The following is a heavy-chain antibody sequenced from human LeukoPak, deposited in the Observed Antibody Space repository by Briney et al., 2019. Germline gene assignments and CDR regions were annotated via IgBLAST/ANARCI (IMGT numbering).Heavy chain of an antibody. J-gene: IGHJ4*02. V-gene: IGHV3-23*01. Sequence: PGGSLRLSCAVSGFTFSSYGMTWVRQAPGKGLEWVSSISGGGSDTYNEDAVKGRFTISRDNSKSSLYLQMNNLRGEDTAVYYCVKGGAYGSGSYCDYWGQGTLVTVSS. CDR1: GFTFSSYG. CDR3: VKGGAYGSGSYCDY. CDR2: ISGGGSDT. D-gene: IGHD3-10*01.